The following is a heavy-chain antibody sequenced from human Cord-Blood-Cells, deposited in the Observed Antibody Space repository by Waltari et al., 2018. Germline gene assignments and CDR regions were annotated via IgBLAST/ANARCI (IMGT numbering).Heavy chain of an antibody. CDR1: GYSISSGYY. Sequence: QVQLQESGPGLVKPSETLSLTCTVSGYSISSGYYWGWIRQPPGKGREWIGRIYHSGCTYFSPSLKSRVTRSVDTSKNQFSRKLSSVTAADTAVYYCARQRGSSSYYYYGMDVWGQGTTVTVSS. V-gene: IGHV4-38-2*02. CDR3: ARQRGSSSYYYYGMDV. J-gene: IGHJ6*02. CDR2: IYHSGCT. D-gene: IGHD6-6*01.